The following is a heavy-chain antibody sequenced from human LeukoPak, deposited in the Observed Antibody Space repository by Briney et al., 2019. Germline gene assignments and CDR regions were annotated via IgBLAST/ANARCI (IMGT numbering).Heavy chain of an antibody. V-gene: IGHV4-38-2*02. CDR3: ASGGSSSGWYGHDY. CDR2: IYHSGST. Sequence: SETLSLTCTVSGYSISSGYYWGWIRQPPGKGLEWIGSIYHSGSTYYNPSLKSRVTISVDTSKNQFSLKLSSVTAADTAVYYCASGGSSSGWYGHDYWGQGTLVTVSS. J-gene: IGHJ4*02. CDR1: GYSISSGYY. D-gene: IGHD6-19*01.